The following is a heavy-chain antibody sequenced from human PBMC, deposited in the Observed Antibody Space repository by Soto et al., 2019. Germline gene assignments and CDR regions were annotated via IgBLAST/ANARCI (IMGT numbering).Heavy chain of an antibody. D-gene: IGHD2-15*01. CDR2: ISWNSGSI. CDR3: AKGAVVPAFDI. CDR1: GFTFDDYA. V-gene: IGHV3-9*01. J-gene: IGHJ3*02. Sequence: EVQLVESGGGLVQPGRSLRLSCAASGFTFDDYAMHWVRHAPGKGLEWVSGISWNSGSIGYADSVKGRFTISRDNAKNSLYLQMNSLRAEDTALYYCAKGAVVPAFDIWGQGTMVTVSS.